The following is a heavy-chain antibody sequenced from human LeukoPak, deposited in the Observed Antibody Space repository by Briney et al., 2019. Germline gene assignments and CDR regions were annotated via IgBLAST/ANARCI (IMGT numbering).Heavy chain of an antibody. CDR1: GGSISSGDYY. V-gene: IGHV4-30-4*01. D-gene: IGHD2-2*01. Sequence: SETLSLTCTVSGGSISSGDYYWRWIRQPPGKGLEWIGYIYYSGSTYYNPSLKSRVTISVDTSKNQFSLKLSSVTAADTAVYYCARDGLYCSSTSCYGALGMDVWGQGTTVTVSS. J-gene: IGHJ6*02. CDR2: IYYSGST. CDR3: ARDGLYCSSTSCYGALGMDV.